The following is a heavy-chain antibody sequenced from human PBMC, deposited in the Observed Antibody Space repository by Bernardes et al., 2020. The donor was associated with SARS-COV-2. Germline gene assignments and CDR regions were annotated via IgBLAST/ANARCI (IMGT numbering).Heavy chain of an antibody. CDR2: IYYSGYT. V-gene: IGHV4-59*01. Sequence: SETLSLTCTVSGGSISSYYWNWIRQPPGKGLEWIGYIYYSGYTNYNPSLKSRVTISVDTSKNQFSLKLNSVTAADTAVYYCARGKGDSSGWYVGAYYYYGRDGWGQGTTVIVSS. CDR3: ARGKGDSSGWYVGAYYYYGRDG. CDR1: GGSISSYY. J-gene: IGHJ6*02. D-gene: IGHD6-19*01.